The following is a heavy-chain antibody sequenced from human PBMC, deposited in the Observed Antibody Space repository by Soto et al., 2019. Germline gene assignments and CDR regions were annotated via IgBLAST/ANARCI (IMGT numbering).Heavy chain of an antibody. D-gene: IGHD2-21*02. CDR2: MNAGNGHT. CDR3: ARQKDPYCGGDCYSPVDY. V-gene: IGHV1-3*01. J-gene: IGHJ4*02. Sequence: SCKASGYTFVNFAIHWVRQAPGQRPEWRGWMNAGNGHTKYSQKFQGRVTIIRDASATTAFMELSSLKSEDTAVYYCARQKDPYCGGDCYSPVDYWGQGTLVTVSS. CDR1: GYTFVNFA.